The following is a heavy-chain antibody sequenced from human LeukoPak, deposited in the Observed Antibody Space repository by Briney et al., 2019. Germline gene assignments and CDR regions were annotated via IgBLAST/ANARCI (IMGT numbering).Heavy chain of an antibody. CDR3: ARDFSSGWDLFDY. V-gene: IGHV1-18*01. J-gene: IGHJ4*02. Sequence: ASVKLSCEASGYTFISYGISWVRQAPGQGLEWMGWISANNGTTNSAQRLQGRATMTRNTSTSPAYRELSSLRSDDTAVYYCARDFSSGWDLFDYWGQGTLVTVSS. D-gene: IGHD1-26*01. CDR2: ISANNGTT. CDR1: GYTFISYG.